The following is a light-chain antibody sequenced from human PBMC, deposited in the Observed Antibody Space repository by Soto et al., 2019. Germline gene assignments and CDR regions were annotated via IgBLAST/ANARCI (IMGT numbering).Light chain of an antibody. V-gene: IGKV4-1*01. CDR2: WAS. CDR3: QHHCSTPYT. J-gene: IGKJ2*01. Sequence: DIVMTQSPDSLAVSLGERATLHCTSRQSVLYNSNNKNYLALYQQKPGQRPKLLIYWASTRASGVPERLIGSGSGADYTLTLSSLQLEDVAVYYCQHHCSTPYTFGQGIKVEIK. CDR1: QSVLYNSNNKNY.